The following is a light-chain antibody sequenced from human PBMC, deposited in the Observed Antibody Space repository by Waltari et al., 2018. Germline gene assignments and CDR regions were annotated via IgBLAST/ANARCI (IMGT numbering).Light chain of an antibody. V-gene: IGLV2-23*02. CDR3: CSYAGSSTVM. J-gene: IGLJ3*02. Sequence: QSALTQPASVSGSPGQSITISCTGTTSNVGNYDLFSWYQQHPGKALKLIISEVNKRPSGISDRFSGSKSGNTASLTISGLLTEDEADYYCCSYAGSSTVMFGGGTKLTVL. CDR2: EVN. CDR1: TSNVGNYDL.